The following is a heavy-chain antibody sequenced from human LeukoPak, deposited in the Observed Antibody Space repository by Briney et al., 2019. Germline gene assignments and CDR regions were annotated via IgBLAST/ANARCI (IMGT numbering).Heavy chain of an antibody. D-gene: IGHD3-3*01. J-gene: IGHJ6*02. Sequence: GTSVNVSCKSSGFTFTSSAVQWVRQARGQRLEWIGWIVFGSGNTNYAQKFQERVTITRDMSTSTAYMELSSLRSEDTAVYYCAAAIFGWDPYYYYYGMDVWGQGTTVTVSS. CDR3: AAAIFGWDPYYYYYGMDV. CDR2: IVFGSGNT. V-gene: IGHV1-58*01. CDR1: GFTFTSSA.